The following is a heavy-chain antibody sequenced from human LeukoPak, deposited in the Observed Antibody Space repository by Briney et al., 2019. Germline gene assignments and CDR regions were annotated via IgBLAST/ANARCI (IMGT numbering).Heavy chain of an antibody. D-gene: IGHD1-26*01. CDR3: ARDKPSGSYAGFDY. J-gene: IGHJ4*02. CDR2: IGRSDTYI. CDR1: GFTFSDYR. V-gene: IGHV3-21*01. Sequence: GGSLRPSCAASGFTFSDYRMNWVRQAPGKGLEWVSVIGRSDTYIYYADSVKGRFTISRDNAKNSLYLQMNSLRAEDTAVYYCARDKPSGSYAGFDYWGQGTLVTVSS.